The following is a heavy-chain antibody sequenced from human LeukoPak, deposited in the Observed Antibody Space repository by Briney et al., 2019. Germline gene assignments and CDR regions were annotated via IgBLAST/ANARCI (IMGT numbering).Heavy chain of an antibody. V-gene: IGHV4-34*01. CDR3: ARGRPGYNYYDSSGYTYWFDP. J-gene: IGHJ5*02. Sequence: SETLSLTCAVYGGSFSGYYWSWIRQPPGKGLEWIGEINHSGSTNYNPSLKSRVTISVDTSKNQFSLKLSSVTAADTAVYCCARGRPGYNYYDSSGYTYWFDPWGQGTLVTVSS. CDR2: INHSGST. D-gene: IGHD3-22*01. CDR1: GGSFSGYY.